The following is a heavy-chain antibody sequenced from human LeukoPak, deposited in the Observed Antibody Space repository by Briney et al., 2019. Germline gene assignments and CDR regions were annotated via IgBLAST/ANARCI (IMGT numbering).Heavy chain of an antibody. CDR3: ARDVDTAGYNYYYYYYMDV. J-gene: IGHJ6*03. D-gene: IGHD5-18*01. CDR1: GGSISSYY. Sequence: PSETLSLTCTVSGGSISSYYWSWIRQPAGKGLEWIGRIYTSGSTNYNPSLKSRVTMSVDTSKNQFSLKLSSVTAADTAVYYCARDVDTAGYNYYYYYYMDVWGKGTTVTVSS. V-gene: IGHV4-4*07. CDR2: IYTSGST.